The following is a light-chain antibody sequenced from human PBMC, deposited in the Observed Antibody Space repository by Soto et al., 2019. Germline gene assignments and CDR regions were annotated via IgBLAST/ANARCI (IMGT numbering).Light chain of an antibody. CDR3: RQRSNWPSLT. CDR2: DAS. V-gene: IGKV3-11*01. J-gene: IGKJ4*01. Sequence: EIVLTQSPATLSLSPGERATLSCRASQSVSIYLAWYQQKPGQAPRLLIYDASNRATGIPARFSGTGSGTDFTLTSSSLEPEDSAIYYCRQRSNWPSLTFGGGTKVEIK. CDR1: QSVSIY.